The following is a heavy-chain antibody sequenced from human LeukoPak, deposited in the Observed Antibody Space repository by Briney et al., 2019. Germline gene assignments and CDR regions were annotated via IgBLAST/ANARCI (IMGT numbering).Heavy chain of an antibody. Sequence: SETLSLTCTVSGGSISSSSYYWGWIRQPPGKGLEWIGSIYCSGSTYYNPSLKSRVTISVDTSKNQFPLKLSSVTAADTAVYYCARDPVWYYYGSGSENAFDIWGQGTMVTVSS. CDR2: IYCSGST. CDR1: GGSISSSSYY. D-gene: IGHD3-10*01. J-gene: IGHJ3*02. CDR3: ARDPVWYYYGSGSENAFDI. V-gene: IGHV4-39*06.